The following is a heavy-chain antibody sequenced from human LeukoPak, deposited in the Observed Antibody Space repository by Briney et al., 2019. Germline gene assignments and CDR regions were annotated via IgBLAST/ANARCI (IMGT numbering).Heavy chain of an antibody. J-gene: IGHJ3*02. CDR2: SKNDGRSP. CDR3: ARDPHGGSGSDPHDAFDI. Sequence: PGGSLRLACAASGFTFSSYWTHWVRQAPGKGLVWISRSKNDGRSPSYADSVKGRFTISSDNAKNTVYLQIDSLGAEDTAVYYCARDPHGGSGSDPHDAFDIWGQGTMVTVSS. D-gene: IGHD1-26*01. V-gene: IGHV3-74*01. CDR1: GFTFSSYW.